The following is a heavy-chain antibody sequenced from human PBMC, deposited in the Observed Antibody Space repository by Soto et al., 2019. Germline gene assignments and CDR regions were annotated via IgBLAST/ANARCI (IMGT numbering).Heavy chain of an antibody. Sequence: QVQLVQSGAEVKKPGSSVKVSCRASGGTFSSSAISWVRQAPGQGLEWMGGIVPMFGTPDIAQKFQGRVTITADEATGTAYMEVGSLRSEDTATYYCAKIGERSWFDSWCQGTLVNVSS. CDR1: GGTFSSSA. CDR3: AKIGERSWFDS. V-gene: IGHV1-69*01. D-gene: IGHD3-10*01. J-gene: IGHJ5*01. CDR2: IVPMFGTP.